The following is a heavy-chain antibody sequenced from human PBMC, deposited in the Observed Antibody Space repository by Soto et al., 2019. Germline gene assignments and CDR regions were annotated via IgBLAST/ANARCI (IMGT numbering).Heavy chain of an antibody. CDR1: GYTFTTYG. CDR2: ITPFNDNT. Sequence: DASVKVSCKTSGYTFTTYGISWVRQAPGQGLEWMGWITPFNDNTNYAQNLQGRVTMTRDISIATAYMELNSLTSEDTAIYYCARMESFGALNWVDPWGQGTLVTVSS. D-gene: IGHD1-1*01. V-gene: IGHV1-18*01. CDR3: ARMESFGALNWVDP. J-gene: IGHJ5*02.